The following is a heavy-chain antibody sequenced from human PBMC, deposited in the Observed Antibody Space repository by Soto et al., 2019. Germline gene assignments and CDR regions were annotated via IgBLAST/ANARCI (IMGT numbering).Heavy chain of an antibody. Sequence: SGPTLVNPTQTLTLTCTFSGFSLSTSGMCVSWIRQPPGKALEWLARIDWDDDKYYSTSLKTRLTISKDTSKNQVVLTMTNMDPVDTATYYCARIRVEYSSSYYYMDVWGKGTTVTVSS. D-gene: IGHD6-6*01. J-gene: IGHJ6*03. V-gene: IGHV2-70*11. CDR1: GFSLSTSGMC. CDR3: ARIRVEYSSSYYYMDV. CDR2: IDWDDDK.